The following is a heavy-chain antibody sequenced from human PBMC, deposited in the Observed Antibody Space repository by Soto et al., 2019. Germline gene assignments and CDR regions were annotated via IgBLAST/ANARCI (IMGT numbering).Heavy chain of an antibody. CDR3: ARGVVSSSRTSLIY. J-gene: IGHJ4*02. V-gene: IGHV4-59*01. CDR1: GDSIRSYY. D-gene: IGHD3-3*01. CDR2: TSYSGST. Sequence: SETLSLTCTVSGDSIRSYYWSWIRQPPGKGLEWIGYTSYSGSTNYKSSLKSRVTMSLDTSKNQFSLKLTSVTAADTAIYYCARGVVSSSRTSLIYWGQGALVTVSS.